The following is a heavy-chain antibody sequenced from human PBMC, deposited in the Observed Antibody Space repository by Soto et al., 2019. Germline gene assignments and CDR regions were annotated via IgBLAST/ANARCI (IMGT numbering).Heavy chain of an antibody. CDR2: IRSKTNSYAT. V-gene: IGHV3-73*01. CDR1: GFTVSGSA. CDR3: TMGELSFPRAFDI. Sequence: EVQLVESGGGLVQPGGSLKLSCAASGFTVSGSAVHWVRQASGKGLEWVGRIRSKTNSYATAYAASVKGRFTISRDDSKNTAYLQMNSLKTEDTXVYYCTMGELSFPRAFDIWGQGTMVTVSS. D-gene: IGHD3-16*02. J-gene: IGHJ3*02.